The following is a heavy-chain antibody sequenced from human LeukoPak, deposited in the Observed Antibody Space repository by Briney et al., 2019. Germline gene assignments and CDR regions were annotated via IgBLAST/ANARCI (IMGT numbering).Heavy chain of an antibody. V-gene: IGHV1-2*02. CDR2: INPNSDAK. J-gene: IGHJ5*02. CDR1: GYTFTGYY. CDR3: ARMYDILTDYDNWFDP. Sequence: ASVKVSCKAAGYTFTGYYIHWGRQAPGQGLEGRGWINPNSDAKKYGQKFQGRVTVTRHTSISTDYIELRRLRSDDTAVYYCARMYDILTDYDNWFDPWGQGTLVTVSS. D-gene: IGHD3-9*01.